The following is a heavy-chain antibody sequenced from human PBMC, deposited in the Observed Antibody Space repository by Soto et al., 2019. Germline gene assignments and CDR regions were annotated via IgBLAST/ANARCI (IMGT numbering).Heavy chain of an antibody. D-gene: IGHD2-15*01. CDR1: GFTFSSYA. V-gene: IGHV3-30-3*01. Sequence: QVQLVESGGGVVQPGRSLRLSCAASGFTFSSYAMHWVRQAPGKGLEWVAVISYDGSNKYYADSVKGRFTISRDNSKNTLYLQMSSLRAEDTAVYYCARDTSGGGGYCSGGSCYSGFGYWGQGTLVTVSS. CDR2: ISYDGSNK. CDR3: ARDTSGGGGYCSGGSCYSGFGY. J-gene: IGHJ4*02.